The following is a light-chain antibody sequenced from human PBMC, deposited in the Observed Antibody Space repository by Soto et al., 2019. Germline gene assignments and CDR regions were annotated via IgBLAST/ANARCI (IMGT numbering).Light chain of an antibody. Sequence: EIVLAQSPGTLSLSPGERATLSCRASQSIPDNFLAWYQQKPGQAPRLLIYGASNRVPGIANRFSGSGSGTDFTLTISRLEPEDVAVYYCQHYGSSYTFGQGTKLQIK. V-gene: IGKV3-20*01. CDR1: QSIPDNF. J-gene: IGKJ2*01. CDR2: GAS. CDR3: QHYGSSYT.